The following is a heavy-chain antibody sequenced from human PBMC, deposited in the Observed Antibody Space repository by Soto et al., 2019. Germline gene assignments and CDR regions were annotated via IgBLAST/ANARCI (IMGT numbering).Heavy chain of an antibody. D-gene: IGHD5-18*01. Sequence: GASVKVSCKASGYRFTTYYIHWVRQAPGQGLEWMGRMNIDTGGTTYAQKFQGRVTMTRDTSISTAYMEVSSVKSDDTAMYYCARDGNFAFRGYSFAFDLWGKGTLVTVSS. CDR2: MNIDTGGT. CDR3: ARDGNFAFRGYSFAFDL. V-gene: IGHV1-2*06. CDR1: GYRFTTYY. J-gene: IGHJ4*02.